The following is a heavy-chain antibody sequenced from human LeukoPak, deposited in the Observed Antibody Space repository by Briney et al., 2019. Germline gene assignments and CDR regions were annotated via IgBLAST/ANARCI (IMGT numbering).Heavy chain of an antibody. J-gene: IGHJ2*01. D-gene: IGHD3-3*01. Sequence: GGSLRLSCTASGFTFSNYYMAWVRQAPGKGLEWVANIKGDGSERYYVDSVRGRFTISRDNTKNSLYLQVNSLRAEDTAVYYCARDAMRGGDYDFWGRGALVSVST. CDR2: IKGDGSER. V-gene: IGHV3-7*04. CDR1: GFTFSNYY. CDR3: ARDAMRGGDYDF.